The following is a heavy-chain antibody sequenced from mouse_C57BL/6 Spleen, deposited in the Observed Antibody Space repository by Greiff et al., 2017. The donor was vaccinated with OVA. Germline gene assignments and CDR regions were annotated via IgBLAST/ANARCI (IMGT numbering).Heavy chain of an antibody. V-gene: IGHV1-18*01. CDR1: GYTFTDYN. D-gene: IGHD1-1*01. J-gene: IGHJ4*01. CDR3: ARNVIGDGSSYEGYYAMDY. CDR2: INPNNGGT. Sequence: EVQLVESGPELVKPGASVKIPCKASGYTFTDYNMDWVKQSHGKSLEWIGDINPNNGGTIYNQKFKGKATLTVDKSSSTAYMELRSLTSEDTAVYYCARNVIGDGSSYEGYYAMDYWGQGTSVTVSS.